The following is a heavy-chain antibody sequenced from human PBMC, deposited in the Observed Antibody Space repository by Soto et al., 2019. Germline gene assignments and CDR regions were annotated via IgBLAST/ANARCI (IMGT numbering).Heavy chain of an antibody. D-gene: IGHD3-10*01. CDR1: GGTFSSYA. CDR2: IIPIFGTA. J-gene: IGHJ3*02. Sequence: SVKVSCKASGGTFSSYAISWVRQAPGQGLEWMGGIIPIFGTANYAQKFQGRVTITADESTSTAYMELSSLRSEDTAVYYCERDRSVVMDGEYDAFDIWGQGTMVTVS. CDR3: ERDRSVVMDGEYDAFDI. V-gene: IGHV1-69*13.